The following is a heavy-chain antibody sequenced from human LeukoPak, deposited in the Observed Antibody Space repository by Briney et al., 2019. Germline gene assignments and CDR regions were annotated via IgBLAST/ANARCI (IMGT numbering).Heavy chain of an antibody. CDR2: IYYSGST. V-gene: IGHV4-61*01. Sequence: SETLSLTCTVSGGSVSSGSYYWSWIRQPPGKGLEWIGYIYYSGSTNYNPSLKSRVTISVDTSKNQFSLKLSSVTAADTAVYYCARAWSPGSVDPWGQGTLVTVSS. CDR1: GGSVSSGSYY. CDR3: ARAWSPGSVDP. J-gene: IGHJ5*02. D-gene: IGHD1-26*01.